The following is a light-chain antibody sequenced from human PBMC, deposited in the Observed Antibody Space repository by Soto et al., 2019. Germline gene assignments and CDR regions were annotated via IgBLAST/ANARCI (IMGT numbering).Light chain of an antibody. J-gene: IGKJ2*01. CDR2: GAS. CDR3: QQYNNWPPYT. V-gene: IGKV3-15*01. CDR1: QSVSSN. Sequence: EIVMTQSPATLSVSPGERATLSCRASQSVSSNLAWYQQKPGQAPRLLIYGASTRATGIPAGFSGSGSGTEFTLTISSLQSEDFAVYYCQQYNNWPPYTIGQGTKLEIK.